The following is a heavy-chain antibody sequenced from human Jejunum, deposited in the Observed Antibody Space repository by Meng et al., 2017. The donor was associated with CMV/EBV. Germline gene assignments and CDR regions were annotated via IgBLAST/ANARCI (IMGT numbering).Heavy chain of an antibody. J-gene: IGHJ3*02. Sequence: SRFSYGTKRMHWVRQAPGKGLVWVARIDSDGSATSYADSVKGRFTISRDNAKNTLYLEMNSLRVGDTAVYYCASSMQFDMDAFDMWGQGTMVTVSS. CDR2: IDSDGSAT. D-gene: IGHD2-15*01. CDR3: ASSMQFDMDAFDM. V-gene: IGHV3-74*01. CDR1: RFSYGTKR.